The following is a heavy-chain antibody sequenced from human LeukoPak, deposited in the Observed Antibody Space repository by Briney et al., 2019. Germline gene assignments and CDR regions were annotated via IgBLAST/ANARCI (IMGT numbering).Heavy chain of an antibody. D-gene: IGHD3-3*01. J-gene: IGHJ4*02. CDR1: GGSVTTTNW. CDR2: VHLDGRT. V-gene: IGHV4-4*02. Sequence: SGTLSLTCGVSGGSVTTTNWWTWVRQPPGKGLEWIGEVHLDGRTNYNPSLQSRLTISVNLSENHISLKLTSVTAADTAVYYCAREGGFYRLIDYSSQGTLVTVAS. CDR3: AREGGFYRLIDY.